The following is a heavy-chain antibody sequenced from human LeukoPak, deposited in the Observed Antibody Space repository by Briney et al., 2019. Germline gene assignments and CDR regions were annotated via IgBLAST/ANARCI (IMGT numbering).Heavy chain of an antibody. Sequence: QTGGSLRLSCAASGFTFSSYAMSWVRQAPGEGLEWVSAISGSGGSTYYADSVKGRFTISRDNSKNTLYLQMNSLRAEDTAVYYCAKDHCSGGSCYSDYFQHWGQGTLVTVSS. CDR3: AKDHCSGGSCYSDYFQH. J-gene: IGHJ1*01. V-gene: IGHV3-23*01. CDR2: ISGSGGST. D-gene: IGHD2-15*01. CDR1: GFTFSSYA.